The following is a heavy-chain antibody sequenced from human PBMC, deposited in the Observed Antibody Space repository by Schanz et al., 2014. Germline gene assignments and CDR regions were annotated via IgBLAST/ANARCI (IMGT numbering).Heavy chain of an antibody. CDR3: ARDKGGYYPFDY. J-gene: IGHJ4*02. V-gene: IGHV3-7*01. Sequence: EVQLVESGGGLVQPGGSLRLSCAASGFTFSTYWMSWVRQAPGKGLEWVANIKQDESERFYVDSVKGRFTISRDNAKNALYLHMNSLRAEDTAVYYCARDKGGYYPFDYWGQGTLVTVSS. CDR2: IKQDESER. D-gene: IGHD3-3*01. CDR1: GFTFSTYW.